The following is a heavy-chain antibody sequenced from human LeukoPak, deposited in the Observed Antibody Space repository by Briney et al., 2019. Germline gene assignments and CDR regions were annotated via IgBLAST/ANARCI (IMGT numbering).Heavy chain of an antibody. CDR3: AKDSDPKLLWFGEPPSPLDY. CDR1: GFTFSSYA. D-gene: IGHD3-10*01. V-gene: IGHV3-23*01. CDR2: ISGSGGST. Sequence: PGGSLRLSCAASGFTFSSYAMSWVRQAPGKGLEWVSAISGSGGSTYYADPVKGRFTISRDNSKNTLYLQMNGLRAEDTAVYYCAKDSDPKLLWFGEPPSPLDYWGQGTLVTVSS. J-gene: IGHJ4*02.